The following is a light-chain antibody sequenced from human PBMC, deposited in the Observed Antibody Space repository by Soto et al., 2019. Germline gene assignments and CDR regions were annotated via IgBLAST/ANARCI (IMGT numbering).Light chain of an antibody. CDR3: GTWDGSLSVYV. J-gene: IGLJ1*01. V-gene: IGLV1-51*01. Sequence: QSVLTQPPSVSAAPGQKVTISCSGSSSNIGNNYVSWYQQLPGTAPKLLTYDNNKRPSGIPDRFSGSKSGTSATLGITGLQTGDEADYYCGTWDGSLSVYVFGTGTKV. CDR1: SSNIGNNY. CDR2: DNN.